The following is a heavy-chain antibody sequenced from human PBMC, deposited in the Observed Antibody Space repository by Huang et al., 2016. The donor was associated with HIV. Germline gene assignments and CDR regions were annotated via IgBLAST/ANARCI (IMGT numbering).Heavy chain of an antibody. Sequence: QVQLVQSGAEVRKPGSSVKVSCRASGGSFNNFGINWVRPAPGQGLEWRGGIIPRFGTRNAVQRFKDRVTIPADETTGVVHLEVTSLRSDDTAVYFCAKRGGAWGSPYAFDLWGPGTMVTVSS. CDR3: AKRGGAWGSPYAFDL. J-gene: IGHJ3*01. CDR2: IIPRFGTR. V-gene: IGHV1-69*13. CDR1: GGSFNNFG. D-gene: IGHD3-16*01.